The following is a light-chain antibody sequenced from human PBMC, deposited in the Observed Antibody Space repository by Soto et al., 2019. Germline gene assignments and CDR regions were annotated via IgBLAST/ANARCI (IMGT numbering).Light chain of an antibody. CDR2: GAS. V-gene: IGKV3-15*01. CDR3: QQYNNWPLMYT. Sequence: EIVMTQSPATLSVSPGERDTLSCRASQSVSSNLAWYQQKPGQAPRLLIYGASTRATGIPARSSGSGSGTEFTLTISSLQSEDFAVYYCQQYNNWPLMYTFGQGTK. J-gene: IGKJ2*01. CDR1: QSVSSN.